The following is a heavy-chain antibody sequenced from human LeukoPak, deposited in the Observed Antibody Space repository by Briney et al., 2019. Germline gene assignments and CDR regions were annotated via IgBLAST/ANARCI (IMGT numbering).Heavy chain of an antibody. D-gene: IGHD7-27*01. J-gene: IGHJ4*02. CDR2: ICTSGST. CDR1: GGSISSYY. Sequence: SETLSLTCTVSGGSISSYYWSWIRQPAGKGLEWIGRICTSGSTNYNPSLKSRVTISIDTSKNQFSLKLNSVTAADTTVYYCARQRGWGFGSYLDYWGQGTLVTVSS. CDR3: ARQRGWGFGSYLDY. V-gene: IGHV4-4*07.